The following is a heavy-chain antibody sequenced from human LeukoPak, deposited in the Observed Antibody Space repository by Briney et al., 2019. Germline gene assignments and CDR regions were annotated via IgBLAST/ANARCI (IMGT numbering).Heavy chain of an antibody. D-gene: IGHD3-10*01. CDR2: ISSSSSYI. V-gene: IGHV3-21*01. Sequence: GGSLRLSCEAPGFTFSSYSLTWVRQAPGKGLEWVSSISSSSSYIYYADSVKGRFTISRDNAKNLLYLQMNSLRAEDTAVYYWAGVVVREVNVRKVRFNYWGQGTLVTVSS. J-gene: IGHJ4*02. CDR1: GFTFSSYS. CDR3: AGVVVREVNVRKVRFNY.